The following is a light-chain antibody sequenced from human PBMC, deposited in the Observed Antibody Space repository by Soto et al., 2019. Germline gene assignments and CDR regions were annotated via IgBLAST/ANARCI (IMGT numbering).Light chain of an antibody. J-gene: IGLJ3*02. CDR3: QTWGTGIQV. Sequence: QSVLTQSPSASASLGASVKLTCTLSSGHSSYAIAWYQQQPEKGPRYLMNLNSDGSHSKGDGIPDRFSGSSSGAERYFTISSLQSEDETDYYCQTWGTGIQVFGGGTKLTVL. CDR1: SGHSSYA. CDR2: LNSDGSH. V-gene: IGLV4-69*01.